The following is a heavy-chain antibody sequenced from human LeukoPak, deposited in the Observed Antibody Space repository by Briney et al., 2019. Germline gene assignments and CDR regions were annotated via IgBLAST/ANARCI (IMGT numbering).Heavy chain of an antibody. V-gene: IGHV3-48*03. J-gene: IGHJ3*02. CDR3: ARGYMDILTGQNDAFDI. D-gene: IGHD3-9*01. Sequence: PGGSLRLSSAASGFTFSSYEMNWVRQAPGKGLEWVSYISSSGSTIYYADSVKGRFTISRDNAKNSLYLQMNSLRAEDTAVYYCARGYMDILTGQNDAFDIWGQGTMVTVSS. CDR2: ISSSGSTI. CDR1: GFTFSSYE.